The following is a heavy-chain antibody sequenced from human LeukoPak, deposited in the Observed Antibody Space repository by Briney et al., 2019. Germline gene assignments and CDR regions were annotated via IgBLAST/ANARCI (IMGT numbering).Heavy chain of an antibody. CDR1: GYTFTSYG. J-gene: IGHJ6*02. V-gene: IGHV1-18*01. CDR2: ISAYNGNT. Sequence: GASVTVSCKASGYTFTSYGISWVRQAPGQGLEWMGWISAYNGNTNYAQKLQGRVTMTTDTSTSTAYMELRSLRSDDTAVYYCARDNPTVTTRLDYYYYGMDVWGQGTTVTVSS. D-gene: IGHD4-17*01. CDR3: ARDNPTVTTRLDYYYYGMDV.